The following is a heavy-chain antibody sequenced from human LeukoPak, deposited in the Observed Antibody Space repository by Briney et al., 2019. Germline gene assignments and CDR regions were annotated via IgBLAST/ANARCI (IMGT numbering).Heavy chain of an antibody. CDR1: GGTFSSYA. V-gene: IGHV1-69*13. Sequence: ASVKVSCKASGGTFSSYAISWVRQAPGQGLEWMGGIIPIFGTANYAQKFQGRVTITADESTSTAYMELSSLRSEDTAVYYCARGVVVVPAAPERDYYYYGMDVWGQGTTVTVSS. J-gene: IGHJ6*02. CDR3: ARGVVVVPAAPERDYYYYGMDV. D-gene: IGHD2-2*01. CDR2: IIPIFGTA.